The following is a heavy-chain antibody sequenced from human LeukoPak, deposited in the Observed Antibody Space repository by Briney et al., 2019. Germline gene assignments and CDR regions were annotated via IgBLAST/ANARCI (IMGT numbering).Heavy chain of an antibody. Sequence: TGGSLRLSCAASGFTFSSYGMHWVRQAPGKGLEWVAVIWYDGSNKYYADSVKGRFTISRDNSKNTLYLQMSSLRAEDTAVYYCAGSIAVAGTIDYWGQGTLVTVSS. J-gene: IGHJ4*02. CDR2: IWYDGSNK. V-gene: IGHV3-33*01. CDR3: AGSIAVAGTIDY. D-gene: IGHD6-19*01. CDR1: GFTFSSYG.